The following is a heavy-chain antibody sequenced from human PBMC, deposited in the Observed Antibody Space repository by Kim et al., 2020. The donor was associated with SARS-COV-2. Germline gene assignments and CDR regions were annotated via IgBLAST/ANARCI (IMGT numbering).Heavy chain of an antibody. J-gene: IGHJ6*03. CDR1: GGSISSSGYY. V-gene: IGHV4-39*01. Sequence: SETLSLTCTVSGGSISSSGYYWGWIRQPPGKGLEWIGCVSYVGSSFYNSSLKSRVTISVDTSKNQFSLKLSSVTAADTAMYYCARHYPGAPRYMDVWGKGATVTVSS. D-gene: IGHD3-10*01. CDR2: VSYVGSS. CDR3: ARHYPGAPRYMDV.